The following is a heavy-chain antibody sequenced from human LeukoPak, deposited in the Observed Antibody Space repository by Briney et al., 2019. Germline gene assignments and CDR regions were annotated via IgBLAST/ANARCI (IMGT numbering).Heavy chain of an antibody. CDR2: INPNSGGT. J-gene: IGHJ4*02. Sequence: ASVKVSCKASGYTFTGFYMHWVRQAPGQGLEWMGWINPNSGGTNYAQKFQGRVTMTRDTSISTAYMELSRLRSDDTAVYYCASDYGGNSGGGPVDYWGQGTLVTVSS. CDR1: GYTFTGFY. D-gene: IGHD4-23*01. V-gene: IGHV1-2*02. CDR3: ASDYGGNSGGGPVDY.